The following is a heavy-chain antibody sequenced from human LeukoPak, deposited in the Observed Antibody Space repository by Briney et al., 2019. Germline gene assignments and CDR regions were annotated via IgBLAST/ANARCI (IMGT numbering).Heavy chain of an antibody. CDR3: ARVPHGETVFGVVLYWFDP. CDR1: SYSISSGYY. J-gene: IGHJ5*02. D-gene: IGHD3-3*01. Sequence: SETLSLTCTVSSYSISSGYYWGWIRQPPGTGLEWIGSMYHSWSTYYNPSLKSRVSISVDTSKNQFSLKLSSVTAADTAVYYCARVPHGETVFGVVLYWFDPWGQGTLVTVSS. V-gene: IGHV4-38-2*02. CDR2: MYHSWST.